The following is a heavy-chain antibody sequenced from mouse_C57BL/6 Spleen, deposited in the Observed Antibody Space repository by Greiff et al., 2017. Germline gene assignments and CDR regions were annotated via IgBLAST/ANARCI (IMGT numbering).Heavy chain of an antibody. J-gene: IGHJ2*01. Sequence: EVQVVESGGDLVKPGGSLKLSCAASGFTFSSYGMSWVRQTPDKRLEWVATISSGGSYTYYPDSVKGRFTISRDNAKNTLYLQMSSLKSEDTAMYYCARHDDYGTGFDYWGQGTTLTVSS. D-gene: IGHD2-4*01. CDR1: GFTFSSYG. CDR2: ISSGGSYT. CDR3: ARHDDYGTGFDY. V-gene: IGHV5-6*01.